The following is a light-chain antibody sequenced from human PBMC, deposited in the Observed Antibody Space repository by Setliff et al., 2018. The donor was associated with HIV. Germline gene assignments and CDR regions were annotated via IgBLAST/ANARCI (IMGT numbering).Light chain of an antibody. Sequence: QSVLTQPASVSGSPGQSITISCTGTSSDVGGYNYVSWYQQHPGKAPKLMIYEVSNRPSGVSGRFSGSKSGNTASLTISGLQTEDEADYFCSSYTSSSPLYVFGTGTKVTVL. J-gene: IGLJ1*01. CDR3: SSYTSSSPLYV. V-gene: IGLV2-14*01. CDR1: SSDVGGYNY. CDR2: EVS.